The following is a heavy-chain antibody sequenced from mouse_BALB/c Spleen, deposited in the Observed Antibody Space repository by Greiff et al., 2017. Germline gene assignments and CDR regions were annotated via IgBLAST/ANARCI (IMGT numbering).Heavy chain of an antibody. J-gene: IGHJ2*01. CDR1: GYTFTSYW. CDR2: INPSTGYT. D-gene: IGHD1-1*01. CDR3: ARGSSYLDY. Sequence: VQLQQSGAELAKPGASVKMSCKASGYTFTSYWMHWVKQRPGQGLEWIGYINPSTGYTEYNQKFKDKATLTADKSSSTAYMQLSSLTSEDSAVYYCARGSSYLDYWGQGTTLTVSS. V-gene: IGHV1-7*01.